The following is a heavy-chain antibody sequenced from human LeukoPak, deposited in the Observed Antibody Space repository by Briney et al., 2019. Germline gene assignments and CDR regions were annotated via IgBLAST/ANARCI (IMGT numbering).Heavy chain of an antibody. V-gene: IGHV4-34*01. CDR2: INHSGST. CDR1: GGSFSGYY. Sequence: PSETLSLTCAVYGGSFSGYYWSWIRQPPGKGLEWIGEINHSGSTNYNPSLKSRVTISVDTSKNQFSLKLSSVTAADTAVYYCARCGYDFYYYYMDVWGKGTTVTISS. J-gene: IGHJ6*03. D-gene: IGHD5-12*01. CDR3: ARCGYDFYYYYMDV.